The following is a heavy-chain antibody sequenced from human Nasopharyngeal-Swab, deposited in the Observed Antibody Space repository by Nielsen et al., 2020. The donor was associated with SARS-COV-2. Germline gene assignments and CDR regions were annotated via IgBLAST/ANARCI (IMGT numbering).Heavy chain of an antibody. Sequence: WVRQAPGQGLEWMGGIIPIFGTANYAQKFQGRVTITADKSTSTAYMELSSLRSEDTAVHYCASEGRGSGYYYYMDVWGKGTPFPVSS. J-gene: IGHJ6*03. CDR2: IIPIFGTA. D-gene: IGHD3-10*01. V-gene: IGHV1-69*06. CDR3: ASEGRGSGYYYYMDV.